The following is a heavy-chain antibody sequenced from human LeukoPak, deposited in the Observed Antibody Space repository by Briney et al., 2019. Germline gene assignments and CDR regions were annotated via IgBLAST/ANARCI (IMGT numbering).Heavy chain of an antibody. D-gene: IGHD5-24*01. Sequence: PGGSLRLSCAASGFTVSSNYMSWVRQAPGKGLKWVSVIYSVGTTYYADSVKGRFTISRDSSKNTLYLQMNSLRAEDTAVYYCARDRGDYWGQGTLVTVSS. CDR3: ARDRGDY. CDR2: IYSVGTT. V-gene: IGHV3-53*01. CDR1: GFTVSSNY. J-gene: IGHJ4*02.